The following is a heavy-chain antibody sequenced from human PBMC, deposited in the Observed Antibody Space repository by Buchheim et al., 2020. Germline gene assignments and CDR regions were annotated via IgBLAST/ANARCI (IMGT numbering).Heavy chain of an antibody. J-gene: IGHJ5*02. V-gene: IGHV4-30-4*07. D-gene: IGHD2-8*01. CDR2: IYYSGST. Sequence: QVQLQESGPGLVRPSQTLSLTCAVSGGSISSGGYSWSWIRQPPGKGLEWIGYIYYSGSTYYNPSLKSRVTISVDTSKNQSSLKLSSVTAADTAVYYCARGDCTNGVCPSNWFDPWGQGTL. CDR3: ARGDCTNGVCPSNWFDP. CDR1: GGSISSGGYS.